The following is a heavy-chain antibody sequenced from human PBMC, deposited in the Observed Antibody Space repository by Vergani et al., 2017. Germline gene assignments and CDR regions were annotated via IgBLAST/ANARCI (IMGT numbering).Heavy chain of an antibody. J-gene: IGHJ4*02. V-gene: IGHV3-21*02. CDR3: AFPYCSSTSCYRI. Sequence: VQLVESGGGLVQPGGSLRLSCTASGFTFSNYWMNWVRQAPGKGLEWVSSISSSSSYIYYADSVKGRFTISRDNAKNSLYLQMNSLRAEDTAVYYCAFPYCSSTSCYRIWGQGTLVTVSS. CDR1: GFTFSNYW. CDR2: ISSSSSYI. D-gene: IGHD2-2*02.